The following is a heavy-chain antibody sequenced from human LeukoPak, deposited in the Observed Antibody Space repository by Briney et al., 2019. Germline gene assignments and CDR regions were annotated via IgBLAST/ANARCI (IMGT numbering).Heavy chain of an antibody. Sequence: SVKVSCKASGGTFISYAISWVRQAPGQGLEWMGRIIPILGIANYAQKFQGRVTITADKSTSTAYMELSSLRSEDTAVYYCARANLGYCSSTSCYSDYYYYGMDVWGQGTTVTVS. V-gene: IGHV1-69*04. CDR2: IIPILGIA. CDR1: GGTFISYA. CDR3: ARANLGYCSSTSCYSDYYYYGMDV. D-gene: IGHD2-2*02. J-gene: IGHJ6*02.